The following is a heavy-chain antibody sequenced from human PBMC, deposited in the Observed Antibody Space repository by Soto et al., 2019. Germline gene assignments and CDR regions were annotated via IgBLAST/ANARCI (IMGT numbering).Heavy chain of an antibody. CDR2: IYHSGST. CDR1: GYSIRNGYY. Sequence: SETLSLTCTVSGYSIRNGYYWGWIRQPPGKGLEWIGTIYHSGSTYYNPSLKSRVTISVDASENHFSLTLSSVTAADTAVYYCARVGPYCGGDCYSPPPWGQGTLVTVSS. V-gene: IGHV4-38-2*02. D-gene: IGHD2-21*02. J-gene: IGHJ5*02. CDR3: ARVGPYCGGDCYSPPP.